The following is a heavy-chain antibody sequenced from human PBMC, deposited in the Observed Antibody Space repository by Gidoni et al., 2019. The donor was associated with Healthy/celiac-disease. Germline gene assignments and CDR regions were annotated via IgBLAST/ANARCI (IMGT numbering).Heavy chain of an antibody. Sequence: QVQLQESGPGLVKPSETLSLTCTVSGGSISSYYWSWIRQPPGKGLEWIGYIYYSGSTNYNPSLKSRVTISVDTSKNQFSLKLSSVTAADTAVYYCAREGMVRELDYWGQGTLVTVSS. CDR2: IYYSGST. D-gene: IGHD3-10*01. V-gene: IGHV4-59*01. CDR1: GGSISSYY. J-gene: IGHJ4*02. CDR3: AREGMVRELDY.